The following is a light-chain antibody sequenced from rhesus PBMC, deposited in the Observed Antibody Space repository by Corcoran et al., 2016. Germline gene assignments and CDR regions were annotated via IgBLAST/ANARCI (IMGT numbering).Light chain of an antibody. V-gene: IGKV1-38*01. Sequence: DIQLTQSPSSLSASVGDRVTITCRASQGISSYLAWYQQKSGKAPKLLIFAASSLQSGVPSRFSGSGSGIEFTLPIRRLQPEDFATYYCQQLNTFPFTFGPVTKLDIK. CDR1: QGISSY. J-gene: IGKJ3*01. CDR3: QQLNTFPFT. CDR2: AAS.